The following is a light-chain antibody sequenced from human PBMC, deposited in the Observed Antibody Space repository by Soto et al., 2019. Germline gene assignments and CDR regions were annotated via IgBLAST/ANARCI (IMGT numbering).Light chain of an antibody. CDR2: GAS. V-gene: IGKV3-20*01. CDR3: QQYASSVT. J-gene: IGKJ1*01. Sequence: EIVLTQSPGFLSLSPGERATLSCRASQSVSSSFFAWYQQKPGQAPRLLIYGASSRATGIPDRFSGSGSGTDFTLTISRLEPDDFAVYYCQQYASSVTFGQGTKVEIK. CDR1: QSVSSSF.